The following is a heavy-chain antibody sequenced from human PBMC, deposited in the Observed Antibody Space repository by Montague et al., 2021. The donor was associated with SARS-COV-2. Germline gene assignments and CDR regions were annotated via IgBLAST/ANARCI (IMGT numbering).Heavy chain of an antibody. CDR2: ISSSSYTI. CDR3: ARERGYCSSTSCYGDFYYGMDV. Sequence: SLRLSFSASGFPFSGYSMNWVRQAPGKGLEWVSYISSSSYTIYYADSVKGRFTISRDNAKNSLYLQMNSLRDEDTAVYSCARERGYCSSTSCYGDFYYGMDVWGQGTTVTVSS. D-gene: IGHD2-2*01. CDR1: GFPFSGYS. J-gene: IGHJ6*02. V-gene: IGHV3-48*02.